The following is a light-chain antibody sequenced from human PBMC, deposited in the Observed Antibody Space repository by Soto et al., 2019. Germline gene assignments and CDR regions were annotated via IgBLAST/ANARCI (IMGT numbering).Light chain of an antibody. CDR3: QQFNNWWT. V-gene: IGKV3-15*01. Sequence: EIVMTQSPATLSVSPGERATLSCRASESISSNVAWYQQKSGQAPRLLIYGASTRATGIPARFSGSGSGTDFTPTLSSLQSEDFAVYYCQQFNNWWTFGQGTKVDIK. CDR2: GAS. CDR1: ESISSN. J-gene: IGKJ1*01.